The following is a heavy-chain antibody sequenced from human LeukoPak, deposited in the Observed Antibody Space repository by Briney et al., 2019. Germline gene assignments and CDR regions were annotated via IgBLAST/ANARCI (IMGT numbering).Heavy chain of an antibody. Sequence: ASVKVSCKASGYTFTSYGISWVRQAPGQGLEWMGWISAYNGNTNYAQKLQGRVTMTTDTSTSTAYMELRSLRSDDTAVYYCAGSDIVLMVYAPHFDYWGQGTLVTVSS. D-gene: IGHD2-8*01. CDR1: GYTFTSYG. V-gene: IGHV1-18*01. CDR2: ISAYNGNT. CDR3: AGSDIVLMVYAPHFDY. J-gene: IGHJ4*02.